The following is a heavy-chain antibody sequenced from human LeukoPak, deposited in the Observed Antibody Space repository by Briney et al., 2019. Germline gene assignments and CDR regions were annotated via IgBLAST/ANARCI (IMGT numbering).Heavy chain of an antibody. V-gene: IGHV3-48*03. Sequence: PGGSLRLSCAASRFTFRSYEMNWVRQAPGKGLEWISYISSSGSNIYYADSVKGRFTISRDNAKNSLYLQMNSLRAEDTAVYYCARDQGYSSSFDPWGQGTLVTVSS. CDR3: ARDQGYSSSFDP. CDR1: RFTFRSYE. D-gene: IGHD6-13*01. J-gene: IGHJ5*02. CDR2: ISSSGSNI.